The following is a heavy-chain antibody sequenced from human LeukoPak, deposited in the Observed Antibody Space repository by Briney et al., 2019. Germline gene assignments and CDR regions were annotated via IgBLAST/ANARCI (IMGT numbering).Heavy chain of an antibody. CDR3: ARNLNLGGVTWYYFAS. J-gene: IGHJ4*02. CDR1: GFTLDDYA. Sequence: GGSLRLSCTTSGFTLDDYAMHWVRQTPGKGLEWVARMSRNSDTTGYAGSVLGRFTIPRDHARNSLYLQMDSLRTKAPALYYCARNLNLGGVTWYYFASGGQGSLVT. D-gene: IGHD1-1*01. V-gene: IGHV3-9*01. CDR2: MSRNSDTT.